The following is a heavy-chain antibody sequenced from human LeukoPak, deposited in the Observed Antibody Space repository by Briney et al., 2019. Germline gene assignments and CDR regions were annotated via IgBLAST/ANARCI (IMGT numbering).Heavy chain of an antibody. CDR3: AKEGFYYDSSGYYYYFDY. CDR1: GFTFSSYA. Sequence: PGGSLRLSCAPSGFTFSSYAMSRVRQAPGKGLEWVSAISGSGGSTYYADSVKGRFTISRDNSKITLYLQMNSLRAEDTAVYYCAKEGFYYDSSGYYYYFDYWGKGTLVTVSS. J-gene: IGHJ4*02. V-gene: IGHV3-23*01. D-gene: IGHD3-22*01. CDR2: ISGSGGST.